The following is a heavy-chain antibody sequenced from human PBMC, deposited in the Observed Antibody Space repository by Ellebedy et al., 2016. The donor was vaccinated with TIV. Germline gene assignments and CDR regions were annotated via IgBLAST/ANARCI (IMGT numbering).Heavy chain of an antibody. CDR3: ARWRWQQSEFDY. CDR1: GFTFSSYW. V-gene: IGHV3-7*02. Sequence: GESLKISCVASGFTFSSYWMSWVRQAPGKGLEWVANIKPDGSEKHYVDSVKGRFTISRDNAKNSLYLQMNSLRAEDTVYYCARWRWQQSEFDYWGQGALVTVPS. CDR2: IKPDGSEK. D-gene: IGHD5-24*01. J-gene: IGHJ4*02.